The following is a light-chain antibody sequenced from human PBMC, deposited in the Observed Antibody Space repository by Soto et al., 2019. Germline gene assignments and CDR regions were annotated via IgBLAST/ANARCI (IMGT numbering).Light chain of an antibody. CDR3: QQFNSYPVT. CDR2: DVS. CDR1: QDIRGA. V-gene: IGKV1-13*02. Sequence: AIQVTQSPSSLSASVGDRVTITCLASQDIRGALAWYQQKPGKPPKLLIYDVSTLENGVPSRFSGDSSGTQFTLNISGLQPEDFGTYYCQQFNSYPVTFGHGTRLDIK. J-gene: IGKJ5*01.